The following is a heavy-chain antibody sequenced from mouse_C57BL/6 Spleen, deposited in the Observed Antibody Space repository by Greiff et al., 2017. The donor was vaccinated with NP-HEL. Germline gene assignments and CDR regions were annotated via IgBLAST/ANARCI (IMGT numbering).Heavy chain of an antibody. CDR2: INPSSGYT. V-gene: IGHV1-7*01. D-gene: IGHD2-4*01. CDR1: GYTFTSYW. J-gene: IGHJ4*01. Sequence: VQLQQSGAELAKPGASVKLSCKASGYTFTSYWMHWVKQRPGQGLEWIGYINPSSGYTKYNQKFKDKATLTADKSSSTAYMKLSSLTYEDSAVYYCARGYYEYDGGYYAMDYWGQGTSVTVSS. CDR3: ARGYYEYDGGYYAMDY.